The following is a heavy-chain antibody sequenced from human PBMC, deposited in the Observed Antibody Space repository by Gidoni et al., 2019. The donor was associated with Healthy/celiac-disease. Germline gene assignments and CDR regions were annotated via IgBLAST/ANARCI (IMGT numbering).Heavy chain of an antibody. D-gene: IGHD6-13*01. CDR2: IDPSDSYT. Sequence: EVQLVQSGAEVKKPGASLRLSCKGSGYSFTSYWISWVRQMPGKGLEWMGKIDPSDSYTNYSPSFQGHVTNSDDKSISTAYLQCSCLKAPDTAKDYCARQVLASPRDYWGQGTLVTVSS. J-gene: IGHJ4*02. CDR3: ARQVLASPRDY. V-gene: IGHV5-10-1*01. CDR1: GYSFTSYW.